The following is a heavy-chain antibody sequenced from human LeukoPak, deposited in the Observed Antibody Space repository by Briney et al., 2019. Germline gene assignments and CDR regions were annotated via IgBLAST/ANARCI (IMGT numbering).Heavy chain of an antibody. D-gene: IGHD3-3*01. J-gene: IGHJ4*02. CDR1: GYRFTSYW. V-gene: IGHV5-51*01. CDR3: ARSIDFWSGYYYESFDY. Sequence: GESLKISCKGSGYRFTSYWIGWVRQMPGKGLEWMGIIYPGDSDIRYSPSFQGQVTISADKSISTAYLQWSSLKASDTAMYYCARSIDFWSGYYYESFDYWGQGTLVTVSS. CDR2: IYPGDSDI.